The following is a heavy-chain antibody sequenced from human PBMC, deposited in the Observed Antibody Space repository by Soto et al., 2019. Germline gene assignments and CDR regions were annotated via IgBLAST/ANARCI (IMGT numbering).Heavy chain of an antibody. V-gene: IGHV3-23*01. CDR3: ANTPHLYYDDSSGYSD. Sequence: VQLLESGGVLVQPGGSLRLSCAASGFTFSSYAMSWVRQAPGKGLEWVSAISGSGGSTYYADSVKGRFTSSRDNSKNTLYLQMNSLRAEDTAVYDCANTPHLYYDDSSGYSDWGQGTLVTVSS. CDR2: ISGSGGST. D-gene: IGHD3-22*01. CDR1: GFTFSSYA. J-gene: IGHJ4*02.